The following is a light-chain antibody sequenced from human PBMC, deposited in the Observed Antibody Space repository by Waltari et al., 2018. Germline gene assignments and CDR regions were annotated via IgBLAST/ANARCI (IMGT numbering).Light chain of an antibody. V-gene: IGKV3-20*01. Sequence: EIVLTQSPGTLSLSPGERATLSCRASQSVSGSYLAWYQQKPGQAPRLLIYGASSRATGIPDRFSGSVSGTDFTRTISRLEPEDFAVYYCQQYGSSPKTFGQGTKVEIK. CDR1: QSVSGSY. J-gene: IGKJ1*01. CDR3: QQYGSSPKT. CDR2: GAS.